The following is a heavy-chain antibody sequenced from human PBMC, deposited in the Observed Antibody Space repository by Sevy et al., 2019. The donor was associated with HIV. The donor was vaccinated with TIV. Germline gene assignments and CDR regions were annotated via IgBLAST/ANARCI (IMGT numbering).Heavy chain of an antibody. V-gene: IGHV3-7*01. CDR1: GFTFSDSW. CDR3: ARDRAYCALDH. Sequence: GGSLRLSCVASGFTFSDSWMTWVRQAPGKGLERIAFINEDGSRLGYVDSVRGRFTISRENTKNSLYLQMNSLRAEDTAVYFCARDRAYCALDHWGQGTLVTVSS. D-gene: IGHD2-21*01. CDR2: INEDGSRL. J-gene: IGHJ5*02.